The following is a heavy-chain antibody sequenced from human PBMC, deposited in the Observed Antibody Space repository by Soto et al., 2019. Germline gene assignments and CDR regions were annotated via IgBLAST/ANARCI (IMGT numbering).Heavy chain of an antibody. J-gene: IGHJ4*02. CDR1: GYTFTNYY. Sequence: QVQLVQSGAEVKKPGASVKVSCKASGYTFTNYYMHWVRQAPGQGLEWMGSINPSRGSTSNAQKFQGRVTMTRDTSTSTVYMELSSLRPEDTAVYYCTRGRGAWYFDYRGQGTLVTVSS. CDR3: TRGRGAWYFDY. CDR2: INPSRGST. V-gene: IGHV1-46*03.